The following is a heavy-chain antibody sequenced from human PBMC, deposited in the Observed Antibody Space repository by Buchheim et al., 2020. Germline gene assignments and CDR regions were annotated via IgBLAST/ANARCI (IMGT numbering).Heavy chain of an antibody. CDR1: GFTFSSYG. Sequence: QVQLVESGGGVVQPGRSLRLSCAASGFTFSSYGMHWVRQAPGKGLEWVAVISYDGSNKYYADSVKGRFTISRANSENTLYLQMNSLRAEDTAVYYCAKLDVGTIFGVVTHLYYYYYGMDVWGQGTT. J-gene: IGHJ6*02. CDR2: ISYDGSNK. CDR3: AKLDVGTIFGVVTHLYYYYYGMDV. V-gene: IGHV3-30*18. D-gene: IGHD3-3*01.